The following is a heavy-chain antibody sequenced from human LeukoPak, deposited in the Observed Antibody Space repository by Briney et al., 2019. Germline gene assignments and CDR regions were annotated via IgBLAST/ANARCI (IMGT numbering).Heavy chain of an antibody. V-gene: IGHV4-34*01. CDR3: ARGDEGHTVVRGVSDWFDP. CDR2: INHSGST. J-gene: IGHJ5*02. Sequence: SETLSLTCSVSGASISGNTYYWSWIRQPPGKGLEWIGEINHSGSTNYNPSLKSRVTISVDTSKNQFSLKLSSVTAADTAVYYCARGDEGHTVVRGVSDWFDPWGQGTLVTVSS. D-gene: IGHD3-10*01. CDR1: GASISGNTYY.